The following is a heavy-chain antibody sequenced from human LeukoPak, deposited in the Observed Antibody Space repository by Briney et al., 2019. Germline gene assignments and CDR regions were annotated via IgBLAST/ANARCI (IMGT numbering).Heavy chain of an antibody. Sequence: GGSLRLSCAASGFTFSSYALHWVREAPGKGLEGGADVWYDGTKKYYADSVKGRFTISRDNSKNTLYLQMNSLRAEDTAVYYCARDPRYSSTWYYFDYWGQGTLVTVSS. D-gene: IGHD6-13*01. V-gene: IGHV3-33*01. CDR1: GFTFSSYA. CDR2: VWYDGTKK. CDR3: ARDPRYSSTWYYFDY. J-gene: IGHJ4*02.